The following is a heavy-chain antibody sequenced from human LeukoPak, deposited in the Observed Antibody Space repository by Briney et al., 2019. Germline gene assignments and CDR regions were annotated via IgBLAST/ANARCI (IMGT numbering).Heavy chain of an antibody. D-gene: IGHD2-2*01. V-gene: IGHV4-34*01. CDR3: ARAHDGDIVVVPGGIAFVY. CDR2: INHSGST. Sequence: SDTLSLTCAVYGGAFSGYYWSWIRQPPGKRLEWIGEINHSGSTNYNPPLKSRVTISVDTSKRQFSLKLSSVTAADTAVYYCARAHDGDIVVVPGGIAFVYWGQGTLVTVSS. J-gene: IGHJ4*02. CDR1: GGAFSGYY.